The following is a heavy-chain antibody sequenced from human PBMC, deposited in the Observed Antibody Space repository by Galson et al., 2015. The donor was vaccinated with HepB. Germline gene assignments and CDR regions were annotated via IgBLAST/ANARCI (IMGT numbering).Heavy chain of an antibody. J-gene: IGHJ3*02. Sequence: SVKVSCKASGYTFTTYGISWVRQAPRQGLEWMGWISAYNGDTKYAQKLQGRVTMTTDTSTATVHMELRSLRSDDTAVYYCARDGLGRGNAFDIWGQGTMVTVSS. CDR3: ARDGLGRGNAFDI. CDR1: GYTFTTYG. CDR2: ISAYNGDT. V-gene: IGHV1-18*04. D-gene: IGHD1-26*01.